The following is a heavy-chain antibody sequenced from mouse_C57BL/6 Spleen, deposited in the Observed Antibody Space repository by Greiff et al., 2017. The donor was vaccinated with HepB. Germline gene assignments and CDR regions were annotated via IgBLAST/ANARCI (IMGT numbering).Heavy chain of an antibody. Sequence: VQLQQPGAELVRPGSSVKLSCKASGYTFTSYWMHWVKQRPIQGLEWIGNIDPSDSETHYNQKFKDKATLTVDKSSSTAYMQLSSLTSEDSAVYYCARGRGYDGWFAYWGQGTLVTVSA. J-gene: IGHJ3*01. CDR1: GYTFTSYW. D-gene: IGHD2-2*01. CDR2: IDPSDSET. CDR3: ARGRGYDGWFAY. V-gene: IGHV1-52*01.